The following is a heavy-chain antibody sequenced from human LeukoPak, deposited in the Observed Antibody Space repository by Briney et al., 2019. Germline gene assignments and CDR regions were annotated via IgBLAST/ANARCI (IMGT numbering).Heavy chain of an antibody. CDR2: FDPEDGET. D-gene: IGHD4-17*01. V-gene: IGHV1-24*01. J-gene: IGHJ3*02. CDR3: ATDYYGDYPAFDI. Sequence: ASVKVSCKASGYTFTSYDINWVRQATGQGLEWMGGFDPEDGETIYAQKFQGRVTMTEDTSTDTAYMELSSLRSEDTAVYYCATDYYGDYPAFDIWGQGTMVTVPS. CDR1: GYTFTSYD.